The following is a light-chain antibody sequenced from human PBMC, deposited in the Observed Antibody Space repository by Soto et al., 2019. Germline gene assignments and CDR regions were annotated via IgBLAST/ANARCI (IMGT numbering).Light chain of an antibody. CDR1: QSIGSW. V-gene: IGKV1-5*01. J-gene: IGKJ1*01. CDR3: QQCDSLSPWT. CDR2: DAS. Sequence: DIQMTQSPSTLSASVGDRVTITCRASQSIGSWLAWYQQKPGKAPKLLIYDASRLESGVPSRFSGNGSGTGFTLTFSCLQPGDFATYYCQQCDSLSPWTFGQGTKVEIK.